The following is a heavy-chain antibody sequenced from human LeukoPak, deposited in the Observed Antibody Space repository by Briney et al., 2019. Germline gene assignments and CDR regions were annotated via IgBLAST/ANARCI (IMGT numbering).Heavy chain of an antibody. D-gene: IGHD6-25*01. CDR1: GFTFSRYD. J-gene: IGHJ3*02. CDR3: ARVLTARSGGYDAFDI. CDR2: IGTACDT. V-gene: IGHV3-13*01. Sequence: GGSLRLSCAASGFTFSRYDMHWVRQATGKGLEGVSAIGTACDTYYPGSVKGRFTISRENAKNSLYLQMNSLRAGDTAVYYCARVLTARSGGYDAFDIWGQGTMVTVSS.